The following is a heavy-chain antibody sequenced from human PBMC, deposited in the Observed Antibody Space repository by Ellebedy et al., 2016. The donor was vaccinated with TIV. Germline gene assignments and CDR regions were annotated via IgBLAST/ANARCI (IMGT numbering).Heavy chain of an antibody. CDR2: ISYDGNNR. CDR1: GFTFSSYA. CDR3: ARGRRTGSNGDGLDI. D-gene: IGHD4-11*01. Sequence: GGSLRLSCAASGFTFSSYAMNWVRQATGKGLERVAVISYDGNNRFNADSVKGRFTISRDNSKNTLDLQMNSLRGEDTAVYYCARGRRTGSNGDGLDIWGQGTTVTVSS. V-gene: IGHV3-30*01. J-gene: IGHJ3*02.